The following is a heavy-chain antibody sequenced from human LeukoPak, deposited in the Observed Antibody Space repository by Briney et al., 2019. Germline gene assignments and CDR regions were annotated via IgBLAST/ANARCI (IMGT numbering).Heavy chain of an antibody. D-gene: IGHD6-13*01. CDR1: GYTFTSYG. CDR2: ISAYNGNT. J-gene: IGHJ4*02. CDR3: ARVQRRWQQLVNY. Sequence: PMASVKVSCKASGYTFTSYGISWVRQAPGQGLEWMGWISAYNGNTNYAQKFQGRVTMTRDTSISTAYMELSRLRSDDTAVYYCARVQRRWQQLVNYWGQGTLVTVSS. V-gene: IGHV1-18*01.